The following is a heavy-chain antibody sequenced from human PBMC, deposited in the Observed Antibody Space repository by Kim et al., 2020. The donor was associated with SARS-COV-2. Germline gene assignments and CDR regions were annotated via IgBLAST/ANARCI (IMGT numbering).Heavy chain of an antibody. Sequence: GGSLRLSCAASGFTFSSYAMSWVRQAPGKGLEWVSAISGSGGSTYYADSVKGRFTTSRDNSKNTLYLQMNSLRAEDTAVYYCAKKVTVTTGYYFDYWGQGTLVTVSS. CDR3: AKKVTVTTGYYFDY. V-gene: IGHV3-23*01. D-gene: IGHD4-17*01. J-gene: IGHJ4*02. CDR1: GFTFSSYA. CDR2: ISGSGGST.